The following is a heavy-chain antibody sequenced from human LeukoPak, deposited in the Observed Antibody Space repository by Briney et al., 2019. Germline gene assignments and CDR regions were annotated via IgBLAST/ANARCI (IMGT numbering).Heavy chain of an antibody. D-gene: IGHD4-17*01. J-gene: IGHJ4*02. V-gene: IGHV3-74*01. Sequence: PGGSLRLSCAASGFTFSSYWMHWVRQAPGKGLVWVSRINSDGSSTSYADSVKGRFTISRDSAKNTLYLQMNGLRAEDTAVYYCARDPTYGEIDYWGQGTLVTVSS. CDR1: GFTFSSYW. CDR2: INSDGSST. CDR3: ARDPTYGEIDY.